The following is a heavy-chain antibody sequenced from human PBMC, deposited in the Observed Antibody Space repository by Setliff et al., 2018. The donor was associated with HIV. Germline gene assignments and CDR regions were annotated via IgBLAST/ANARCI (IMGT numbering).Heavy chain of an antibody. J-gene: IGHJ6*02. CDR3: ARAAVVPAARPYYYYYGMDV. CDR2: ISAYNGNT. D-gene: IGHD2-2*02. V-gene: IGHV1-18*01. Sequence: ASVKVSCKASGYTFTGYGISWVRQAPGQGLEWMGWISAYNGNTNYAQKLQGRVTMTTDTSTSTAYLELRSLTSDDTAVYYCARAAVVPAARPYYYYYGMDVWGQGTTVTVSS. CDR1: GYTFTGYG.